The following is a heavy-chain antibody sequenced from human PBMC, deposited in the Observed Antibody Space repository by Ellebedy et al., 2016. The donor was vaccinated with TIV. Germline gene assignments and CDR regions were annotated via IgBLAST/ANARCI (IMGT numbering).Heavy chain of an antibody. CDR1: GGSISSGGYY. V-gene: IGHV4-31*03. D-gene: IGHD7-27*01. CDR3: ARAGFTYYGMDV. CDR2: IYYSGST. Sequence: SETLSLTXTVSGGSISSGGYYWSWIRQHPGKGLEWIGYIYYSGSTYYNPSLKSRVTISVDTSKNQFSLKLSSVTAADTAVYYCARAGFTYYGMDVWGQGTTVTVSS. J-gene: IGHJ6*02.